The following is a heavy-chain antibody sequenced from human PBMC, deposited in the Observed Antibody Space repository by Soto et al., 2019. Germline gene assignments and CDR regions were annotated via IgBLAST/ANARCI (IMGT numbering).Heavy chain of an antibody. V-gene: IGHV1-69*01. CDR1: GGIFSTYA. CDR2: IIPLFGTP. CDR3: ARDRDDYVSGKYYNRFDF. Sequence: QVQLVQSGAEVKKPGSSVKVSCKASGGIFSTYAISWLRQSPGQGLEWMGGIIPLFGTPTYAQRVQGRVTITEDESTSTAFTELSRLRSEDTDVYYCARDRDDYVSGKYYNRFDFRGQGTLVTVSS. D-gene: IGHD3-10*01. J-gene: IGHJ4*02.